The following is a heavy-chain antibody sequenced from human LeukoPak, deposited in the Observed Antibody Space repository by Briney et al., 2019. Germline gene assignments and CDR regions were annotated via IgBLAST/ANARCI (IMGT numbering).Heavy chain of an antibody. CDR3: AREDGYNYWFDP. CDR1: GYTFTSYG. D-gene: IGHD5-24*01. J-gene: IGHJ5*02. CDR2: ISAYNGNT. V-gene: IGHV1-18*01. Sequence: ASVKVSCKASGYTFTSYGISWVQQAPGQGLEWMGWISAYNGNTNYAQKLQGRVTMTTDTSTSTAYMELRSLRADDTAVYYCAREDGYNYWFDPWGQGTLVTVSS.